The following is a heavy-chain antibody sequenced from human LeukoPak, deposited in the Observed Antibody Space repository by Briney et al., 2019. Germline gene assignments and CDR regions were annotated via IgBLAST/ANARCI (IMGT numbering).Heavy chain of an antibody. CDR2: ISAYNGNT. D-gene: IGHD2-21*02. CDR3: ARSISYRSGDPGHDWFDP. V-gene: IGHV1-18*01. CDR1: GYTFTSYG. J-gene: IGHJ5*02. Sequence: SVKVSCKASGYTFTSYGISWVRQAPGQGLEWMGWISAYNGNTNYAQKLQGRVTMTTDTSTSTAYMELRSLRSDDTAVYYCARSISYRSGDPGHDWFDPWGQGTLVTVSS.